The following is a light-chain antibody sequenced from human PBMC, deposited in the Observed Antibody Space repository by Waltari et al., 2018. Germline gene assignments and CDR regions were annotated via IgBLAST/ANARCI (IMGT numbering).Light chain of an antibody. Sequence: QSALTQPASVSGSPGQPITISCTATSSDVGGYNYVSWYQRHPSKAPKLMIYDVSNRPSGVSNRFSGSKSGNTASLTISGLQAEDEADYYCSSYTSSSTLWVFGGGTKLTVL. CDR3: SSYTSSSTLWV. CDR1: SSDVGGYNY. V-gene: IGLV2-14*01. CDR2: DVS. J-gene: IGLJ3*02.